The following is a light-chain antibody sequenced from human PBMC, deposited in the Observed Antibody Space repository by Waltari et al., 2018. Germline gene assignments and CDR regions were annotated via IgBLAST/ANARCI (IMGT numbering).Light chain of an antibody. Sequence: SYELTQPPSVSVSPGQTARITCSGDAFPKHYAYWYQQKPGQAPVLVIYKDSERPSGIPERFSGSSSGTTVTLTISGVQAEDEADYYCQSADSSGTYSFGTGTKVTVL. CDR2: KDS. V-gene: IGLV3-25*03. J-gene: IGLJ1*01. CDR3: QSADSSGTYS. CDR1: AFPKHY.